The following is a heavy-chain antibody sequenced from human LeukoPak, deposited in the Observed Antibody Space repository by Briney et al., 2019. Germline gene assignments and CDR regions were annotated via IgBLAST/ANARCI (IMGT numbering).Heavy chain of an antibody. J-gene: IGHJ4*02. CDR3: AKDPPSPGALGEVDY. Sequence: PGGSLRHSCAASGFTFSSYGMHWVRQAPGKGLEWVAVISYDGSNKYYADSVKGRFTISRDNSKNTLYLQMNSLRAEDTAVYYCAKDPPSPGALGEVDYWGQGTLVTVSS. CDR1: GFTFSSYG. V-gene: IGHV3-30*18. D-gene: IGHD3-16*01. CDR2: ISYDGSNK.